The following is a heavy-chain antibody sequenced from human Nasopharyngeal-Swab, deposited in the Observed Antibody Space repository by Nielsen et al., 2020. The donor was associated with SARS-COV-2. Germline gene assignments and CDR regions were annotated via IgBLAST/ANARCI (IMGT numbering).Heavy chain of an antibody. J-gene: IGHJ5*02. CDR1: GFTFSSYA. CDR2: ISASGGST. V-gene: IGHV3-23*01. Sequence: GESLKISCAASGFTFSSYAMSWVRQAPGKGLEWVSAISASGGSTYSADSVKGRFTLSRDNSKNTLYLQMNSLRAEDTAVYYCANLGAWGQGTLVTVSS. CDR3: ANLGA.